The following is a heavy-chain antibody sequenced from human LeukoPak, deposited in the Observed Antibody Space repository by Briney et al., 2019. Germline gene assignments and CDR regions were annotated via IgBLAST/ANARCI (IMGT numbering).Heavy chain of an antibody. V-gene: IGHV1-18*01. Sequence: ASVRVSCKASGYTFTSYAISWVRQAPGQGLEWMGWISAYNGNTNYAQKLQGRVTMTTDTSTSTAYMELRSLRSDDTAVSYCARGVGATYYYYYYMDVWGKGTTVTISS. CDR3: ARGVGATYYYYYYMDV. CDR2: ISAYNGNT. J-gene: IGHJ6*03. CDR1: GYTFTSYA. D-gene: IGHD1-26*01.